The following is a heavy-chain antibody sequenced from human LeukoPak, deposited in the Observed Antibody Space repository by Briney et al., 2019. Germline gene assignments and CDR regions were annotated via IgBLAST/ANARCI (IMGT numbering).Heavy chain of an antibody. D-gene: IGHD6-19*01. CDR3: ARRVYSSGWFDY. J-gene: IGHJ4*02. CDR1: GGFISGSNYY. CDR2: IYYSGST. V-gene: IGHV4-39*01. Sequence: SETLSLTCTVSGGFISGSNYYWGWIRQPPGKGLEWIGSIYYSGSTYYNPSLKSRVTISVDTSKNQFSLKLSSVTAADTAVYYCARRVYSSGWFDYWGQGTLVTVSS.